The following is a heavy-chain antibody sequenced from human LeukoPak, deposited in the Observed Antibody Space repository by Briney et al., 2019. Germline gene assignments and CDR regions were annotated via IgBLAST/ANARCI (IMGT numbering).Heavy chain of an antibody. Sequence: GGSLRLSCAASGFTFSTYYMNWVRQAPGEGLEWVSSISSSSIYIYYADSVKGRFTISRDNAKNSLYLQMNSLRAEDTAVYYCYPTVAGTAVGGNWFDPWGQGTLVTVSS. CDR3: YPTVAGTAVGGNWFDP. J-gene: IGHJ5*02. CDR1: GFTFSTYY. D-gene: IGHD6-19*01. V-gene: IGHV3-21*01. CDR2: ISSSSIYI.